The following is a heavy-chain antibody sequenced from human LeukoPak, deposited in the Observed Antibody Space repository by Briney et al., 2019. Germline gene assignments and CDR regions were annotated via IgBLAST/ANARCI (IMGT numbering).Heavy chain of an antibody. V-gene: IGHV1-3*01. D-gene: IGHD3-10*01. Sequence: GASVKVSCKASGYTFTSYAMHWVRQAPGQRLERMGWINAGNGNTKYSQKFQGRVTITRDTSASTAYMELSSLRSEDTAVYYRARIIYGSGSYYFDYWGQGTLVTVSS. CDR2: INAGNGNT. CDR1: GYTFTSYA. J-gene: IGHJ4*02. CDR3: ARIIYGSGSYYFDY.